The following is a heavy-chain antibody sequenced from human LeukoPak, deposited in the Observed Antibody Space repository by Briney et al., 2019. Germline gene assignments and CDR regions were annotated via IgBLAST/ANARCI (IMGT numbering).Heavy chain of an antibody. V-gene: IGHV3-23*01. J-gene: IGHJ4*02. CDR1: GGTFISYA. D-gene: IGHD3-10*01. Sequence: SCKASGGTFISYAMSWVRQAPGKGLEWVSAISGSGGSTYYADSVKGRFTISRDNSKNTLYLQMNSLRAEDTAVYYCAKDWGMDYYGSGAYHFDYWGQGTLVTVSS. CDR2: ISGSGGST. CDR3: AKDWGMDYYGSGAYHFDY.